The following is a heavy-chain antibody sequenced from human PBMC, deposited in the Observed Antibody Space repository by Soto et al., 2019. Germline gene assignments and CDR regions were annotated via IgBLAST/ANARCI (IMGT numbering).Heavy chain of an antibody. CDR2: ISYDGSNK. CDR1: GFTFSSYG. V-gene: IGHV3-30*18. CDR3: AKDCWGYDFWSGWYYYYGMDV. Sequence: GGSLRLSCAASGFTFSSYGMHWVRQAPGKGLEWVAVISYDGSNKYYADSVKGRFTISRDNSKNTLYLQMNSLRAEDTAVYYCAKDCWGYDFWSGWYYYYGMDVWGQGTTVTVS. J-gene: IGHJ6*02. D-gene: IGHD3-3*01.